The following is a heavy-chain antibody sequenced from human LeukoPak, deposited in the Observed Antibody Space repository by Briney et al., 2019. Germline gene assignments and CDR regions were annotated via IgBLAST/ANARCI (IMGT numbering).Heavy chain of an antibody. D-gene: IGHD4-17*01. V-gene: IGHV4-39*01. CDR1: GGSISSTTYY. CDR3: ARHFDNGDYKKTFDI. Sequence: PSETLSLTCSVFGGSISSTTYYWVWIRQPPGKGLEWIASIHYTGRAYYNPSLKSRATISVDTSKNHFSLKLSSVTAADTALYYCARHFDNGDYKKTFDIWGEGTMVSVSS. CDR2: IHYTGRA. J-gene: IGHJ3*02.